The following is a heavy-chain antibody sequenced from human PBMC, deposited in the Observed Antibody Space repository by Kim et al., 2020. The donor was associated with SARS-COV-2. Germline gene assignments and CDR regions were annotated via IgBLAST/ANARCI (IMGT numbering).Heavy chain of an antibody. Sequence: GGSLRLSCAASGFTFDDYAMHWVRQAPGKGLEWVSGISWNSGSIGYADSVKGRFTISRDNAKNSLYLQMNSLRAEDTALYYCAKDMAHLVGARSSFDYWGQGTLVTVSS. V-gene: IGHV3-9*01. D-gene: IGHD1-26*01. J-gene: IGHJ4*02. CDR2: ISWNSGSI. CDR1: GFTFDDYA. CDR3: AKDMAHLVGARSSFDY.